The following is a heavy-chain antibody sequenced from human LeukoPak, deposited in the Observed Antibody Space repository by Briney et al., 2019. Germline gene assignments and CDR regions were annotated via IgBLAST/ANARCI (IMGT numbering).Heavy chain of an antibody. CDR3: GRVPGGYYYCYMDV. CDR1: GGSISSGSYY. J-gene: IGHJ6*03. Sequence: SQTLSLTCTVSGGSISSGSYYWSWIRQPAGKGLEWIGRIYTSGSTNYNPSLKSRVTISVDTSKNQFSLKLSSVTAADTAVYYCGRVPGGYYYCYMDVWGKGTTVTVSS. V-gene: IGHV4-61*02. CDR2: IYTSGST. D-gene: IGHD1-1*01.